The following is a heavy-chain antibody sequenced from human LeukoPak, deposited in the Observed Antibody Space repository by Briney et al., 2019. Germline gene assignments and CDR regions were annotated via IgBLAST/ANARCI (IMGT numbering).Heavy chain of an antibody. CDR1: GFTFSSYA. V-gene: IGHV3-23*01. J-gene: IGHJ3*01. CDR2: ISGSGGST. Sequence: RPGGSLRLSCAASGFTFSSYAMSWVRQAPGKGLEWVSAISGSGGSTYYADSVKGRFTISRDNSKNTLYLQMNSLRAEDTAVYYCAKGIGDGYCGGDCYWGQGTMVTVSS. CDR3: AKGIGDGYCGGDCY. D-gene: IGHD2-21*02.